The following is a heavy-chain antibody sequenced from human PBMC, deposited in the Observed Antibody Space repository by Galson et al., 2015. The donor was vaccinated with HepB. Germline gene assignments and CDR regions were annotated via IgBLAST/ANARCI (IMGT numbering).Heavy chain of an antibody. CDR2: INTNTGNP. CDR1: GYIVNRYA. CDR3: AREVASSAGYGGNHDHYFDY. J-gene: IGHJ4*02. Sequence: SVKVSCKASGYIVNRYAMNWVRQAPGQGLEWMGWINTNTGNPTYAQGFRGRFVFSFDTSVSTTYLQINSLKAEDTAVYYCAREVASSAGYGGNHDHYFDYWGQGTLVTVSS. V-gene: IGHV7-4-1*02. D-gene: IGHD4-23*01.